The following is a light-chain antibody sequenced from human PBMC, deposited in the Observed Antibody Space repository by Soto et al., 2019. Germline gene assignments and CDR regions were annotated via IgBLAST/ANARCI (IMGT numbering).Light chain of an antibody. CDR3: QQYNSYSWT. J-gene: IGKJ1*01. V-gene: IGKV1-5*01. Sequence: DIQMTQSPSTLSAFVGDRVTITCRASQSISLWLAWYQQKPGKAPRLLIYDVSTLESGVPSRFSGSGSGTEFSLTITSLEPDDFATYYCQQYNSYSWTFGQGTKVETK. CDR1: QSISLW. CDR2: DVS.